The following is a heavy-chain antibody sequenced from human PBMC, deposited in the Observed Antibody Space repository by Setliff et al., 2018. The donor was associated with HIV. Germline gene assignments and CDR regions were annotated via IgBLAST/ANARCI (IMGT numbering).Heavy chain of an antibody. D-gene: IGHD3-22*01. CDR3: ARAPITMIVVVNYGMDV. CDR1: GGSISSGSYY. J-gene: IGHJ6*02. CDR2: IYTSGST. Sequence: SETLSLTCTVSGGSISSGSYYWSWIRQPAGKGLEWIGRIYTSGSTNYNPSLKSRVTISVDTSKNQFSLRLSSVTAADTAVYYCARAPITMIVVVNYGMDVWGQGTTVTVSS. V-gene: IGHV4-61*02.